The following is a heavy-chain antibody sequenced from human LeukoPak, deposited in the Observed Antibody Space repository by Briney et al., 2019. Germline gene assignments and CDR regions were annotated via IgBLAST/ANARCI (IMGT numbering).Heavy chain of an antibody. V-gene: IGHV3-48*03. CDR1: GFTFSSYA. J-gene: IGHJ4*02. CDR3: ARLIAVAGTSVDY. CDR2: ISSSGSTI. D-gene: IGHD6-19*01. Sequence: GGSLRLSCAASGFTFSSYAMSWVRQAPGKGLEWVSYISSSGSTIYYADSVKGRFTISRDNAKNSLYLQMNSLRAEDTAVYYCARLIAVAGTSVDYWGQGTLVTVSS.